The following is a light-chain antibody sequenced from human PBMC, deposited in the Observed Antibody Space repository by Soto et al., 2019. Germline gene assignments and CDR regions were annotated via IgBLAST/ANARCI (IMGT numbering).Light chain of an antibody. V-gene: IGKV3-15*01. CDR1: QSVGSK. J-gene: IGKJ4*01. Sequence: EVVMTQSPATLSVSPGERATLSCRASQSVGSKLAWYQQKPGQAPRLLIFDAFTRATGIPARFSGSGSGTEFTLFTSSLQSEDFAAYYCQQYNNWPPLTFGGGTKVEI. CDR3: QQYNNWPPLT. CDR2: DAF.